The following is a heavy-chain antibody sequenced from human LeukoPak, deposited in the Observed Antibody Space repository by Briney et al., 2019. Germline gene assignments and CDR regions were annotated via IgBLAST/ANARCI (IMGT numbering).Heavy chain of an antibody. D-gene: IGHD1-26*01. CDR3: ARKGGSHDY. Sequence: SETLSLTCTVSGGSISSYYWSWIRQPPGKGLEWIGYIYNSGSTNYNPSLKSRVTISVDTSKNQFSLKLSSVTAADTAVYYCARKGGSHDYRGQGTLVTVSS. CDR1: GGSISSYY. V-gene: IGHV4-59*08. CDR2: IYNSGST. J-gene: IGHJ4*02.